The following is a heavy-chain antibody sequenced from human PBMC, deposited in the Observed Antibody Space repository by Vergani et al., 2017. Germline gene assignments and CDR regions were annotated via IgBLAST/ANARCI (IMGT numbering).Heavy chain of an antibody. V-gene: IGHV3-7*01. CDR1: GFTFSSYW. CDR2: IKQDGSEK. Sequence: EVQLVESGGGLVQPGGSLRLSCAASGFTFSSYWMSWVRQAPGKGLEWVANIKQDGSEKYYVDSVKGRFTISRDNAKNSLYLQMNSLRAEDTAVYYCARGDDSGHYNWFDPWGQGTLVTVSS. D-gene: IGHD6-19*01. J-gene: IGHJ5*02. CDR3: ARGDDSGHYNWFDP.